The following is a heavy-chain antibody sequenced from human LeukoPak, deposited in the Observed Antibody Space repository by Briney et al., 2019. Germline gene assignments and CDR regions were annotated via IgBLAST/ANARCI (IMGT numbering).Heavy chain of an antibody. CDR1: GYTFTNYY. V-gene: IGHV1-46*01. D-gene: IGHD3-10*01. J-gene: IGHJ4*02. CDR3: ARAQAQAYGSGSYYIPVISGSDY. Sequence: ASVKVSCKASGYTFTNYYIHWVRQAPGQGLEWMGVINPSGGGTSYAQRFQGRLTMTSDMSTSTVYMELSSLRSEDTAVYYCARAQAQAYGSGSYYIPVISGSDYWGQGTLVTVSS. CDR2: INPSGGGT.